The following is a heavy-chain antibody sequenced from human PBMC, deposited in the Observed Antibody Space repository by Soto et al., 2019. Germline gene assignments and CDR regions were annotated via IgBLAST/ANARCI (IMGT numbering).Heavy chain of an antibody. D-gene: IGHD3-3*01. CDR3: ARDRGLRFLEWDAEIYYYYMDV. J-gene: IGHJ6*03. V-gene: IGHV3-33*01. Sequence: HPGGSLRLSCAASGFTFSSYGMHWVRQAPGKGLEWVAVIWYDGSNKYYADSVKGRFTISRDNSKNTLYLQMNSLRAEDTAVYYCARDRGLRFLEWDAEIYYYYMDVWGKGTTVTVSS. CDR1: GFTFSSYG. CDR2: IWYDGSNK.